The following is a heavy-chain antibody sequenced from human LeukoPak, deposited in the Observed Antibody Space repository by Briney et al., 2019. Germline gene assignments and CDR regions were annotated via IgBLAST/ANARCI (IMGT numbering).Heavy chain of an antibody. CDR1: GFTFSNYA. V-gene: IGHV3-23*01. CDR3: AKDILYSSSTDRWARDY. CDR2: IGGTGHFT. J-gene: IGHJ4*02. Sequence: GGSLRLSCAASGFTFSNYAMSWVRQAPGKGLEWVSGIGGTGHFTYYADSVKGRFTVSRDNSKSTLYLQMNTLKAEDTAIYYCAKDILYSSSTDRWARDYWGRGTLVTVSS. D-gene: IGHD6-6*01.